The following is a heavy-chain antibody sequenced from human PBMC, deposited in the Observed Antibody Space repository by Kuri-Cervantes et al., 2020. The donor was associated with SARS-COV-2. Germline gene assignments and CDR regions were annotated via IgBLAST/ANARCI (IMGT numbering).Heavy chain of an antibody. CDR2: ISYDGSNK. Sequence: LSLTCAASGSTFSSYAMHWVRQAPGKGLEWVAVISYDGSNKYYADSVKGRFTISRDNAKNTLYLQMNSLRAEDTAVYYCARDRGSGYGMDVWGQGTTVTVSS. CDR3: ARDRGSGYGMDV. CDR1: GSTFSSYA. D-gene: IGHD6-19*01. V-gene: IGHV3-30-3*01. J-gene: IGHJ6*02.